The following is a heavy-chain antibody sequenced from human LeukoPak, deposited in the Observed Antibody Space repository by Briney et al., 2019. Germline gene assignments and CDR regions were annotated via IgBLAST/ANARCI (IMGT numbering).Heavy chain of an antibody. Sequence: SVNVSFMPSVGTFINYAISWVRQAPGQGPEWMGGIIPIFGTANYAQKYDVRVTITTDESTSTAYMELSSLRSEDTAVYYCASSGELRVYYYYYGMDVWGQGTTVTVSS. V-gene: IGHV1-69*05. D-gene: IGHD2-15*01. CDR1: VGTFINYA. CDR2: IIPIFGTA. CDR3: ASSGELRVYYYYYGMDV. J-gene: IGHJ6*02.